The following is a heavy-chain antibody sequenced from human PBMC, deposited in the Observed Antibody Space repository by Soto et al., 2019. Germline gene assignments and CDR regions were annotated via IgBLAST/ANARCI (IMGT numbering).Heavy chain of an antibody. Sequence: PGGSLRLSCAASGFTFSSYWMHWVRQAPGKGLVWVSRINSDGSSTSYADSVKGRFTISRDNAKNTLYLQMNSLRAEDTAVYYCARTSHQSSAPDYWGQGTLVTVSS. D-gene: IGHD6-19*01. V-gene: IGHV3-74*01. CDR1: GFTFSSYW. CDR2: INSDGSST. J-gene: IGHJ4*02. CDR3: ARTSHQSSAPDY.